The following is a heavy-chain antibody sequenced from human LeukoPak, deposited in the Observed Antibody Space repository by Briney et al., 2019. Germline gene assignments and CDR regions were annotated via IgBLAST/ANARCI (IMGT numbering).Heavy chain of an antibody. D-gene: IGHD4-17*01. CDR2: INPNNGDT. V-gene: IGHV1-2*02. J-gene: IGHJ5*02. Sequence: ASVKVSCKASGYTFTGYYIHWVRQAPGQGLEWMGWINPNNGDTNYPQQFQGRITMTRDTSISTAYMDLIRLTSDDTAVYYCARDGARGDGDYVLYHWGQGTLVTVSS. CDR3: ARDGARGDGDYVLYH. CDR1: GYTFTGYY.